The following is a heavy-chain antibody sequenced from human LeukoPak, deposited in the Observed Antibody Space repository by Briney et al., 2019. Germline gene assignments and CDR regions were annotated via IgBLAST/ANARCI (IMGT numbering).Heavy chain of an antibody. Sequence: PSQTLSLTCAASGGSISSGGYSWSWIRQPPGKGLEWIGYIYHSGSTYYNPSLKSRVTISVDRSKNQFSLKLSSVTAADTAVYYCARGFFDYGDSFDYWGQGTLVTVSS. D-gene: IGHD4-17*01. CDR2: IYHSGST. CDR3: ARGFFDYGDSFDY. V-gene: IGHV4-30-2*01. CDR1: GGSISSGGYS. J-gene: IGHJ4*02.